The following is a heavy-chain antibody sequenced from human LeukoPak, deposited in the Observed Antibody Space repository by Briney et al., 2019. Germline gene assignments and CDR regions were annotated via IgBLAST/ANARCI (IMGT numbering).Heavy chain of an antibody. CDR3: ARDLSLSGSNGYCSGGSCYSGTTDY. J-gene: IGHJ4*02. CDR1: GFTFSSYG. D-gene: IGHD2-15*01. V-gene: IGHV3-33*01. CDR2: IWYDGSNK. Sequence: HPGRSLRLSCAASGFTFSSYGMHWVRQAPGKGLEWVAVIWYDGSNKYYADSVKGRFTISRDNSKNTLYLQMNSLRAEDTAVYYCARDLSLSGSNGYCSGGSCYSGTTDYWGQGTLVTVSS.